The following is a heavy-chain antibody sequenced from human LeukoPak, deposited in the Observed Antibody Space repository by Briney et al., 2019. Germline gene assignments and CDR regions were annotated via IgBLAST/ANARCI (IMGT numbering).Heavy chain of an antibody. J-gene: IGHJ3*02. CDR2: ISSSSSYI. Sequence: GGSLRLSCAASGFTFSSYSMNWVRQAPGKGLEWVSSISSSSSYIYYADSVKGRFTISRDNAKNSLYLQMNSLRAEDTAVYCCARDGDISAFDIWGQGTMVTVSS. CDR3: ARDGDISAFDI. CDR1: GFTFSSYS. V-gene: IGHV3-21*01. D-gene: IGHD2-15*01.